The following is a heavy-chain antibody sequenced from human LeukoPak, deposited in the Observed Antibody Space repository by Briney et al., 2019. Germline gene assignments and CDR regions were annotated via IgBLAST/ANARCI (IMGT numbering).Heavy chain of an antibody. D-gene: IGHD2-15*01. V-gene: IGHV3-53*01. CDR1: GFDVSNHY. Sequence: GGPLTLPCSASGFDVSNHYLNWARRAPGRGREWVSMIQRAGNTYYADSVKGRFTISRDDSKKTLYLQMNSLRVEDTAIYYCARMLLCSGGSCQHHWGQGTRVTVSS. CDR3: ARMLLCSGGSCQHH. CDR2: IQRAGNT. J-gene: IGHJ5*02.